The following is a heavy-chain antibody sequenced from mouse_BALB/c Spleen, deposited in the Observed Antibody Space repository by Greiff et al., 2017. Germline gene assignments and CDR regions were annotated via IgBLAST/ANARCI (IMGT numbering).Heavy chain of an antibody. Sequence: VKVVESGAELAKPGASVKMSCKASGYTFTSYWMHWVKQRPGQGLEWIGYINPSTGYTEYNQKFKDKATLTADKSSSTAYMQLSSLTSEDSAVYYCARDYGQGGFAYWGQGTLVTVSA. V-gene: IGHV1-7*01. CDR1: GYTFTSYW. J-gene: IGHJ3*01. CDR3: ARDYGQGGFAY. D-gene: IGHD1-1*01. CDR2: INPSTGYT.